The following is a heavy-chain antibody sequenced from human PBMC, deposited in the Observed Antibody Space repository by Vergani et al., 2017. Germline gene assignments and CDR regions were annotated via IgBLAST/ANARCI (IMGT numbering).Heavy chain of an antibody. CDR3: APVCAAYCRGASCYDFFEY. V-gene: IGHV1-46*01. D-gene: IGHD2-15*01. CDR1: GYTFTSYY. J-gene: IGHJ4*02. Sequence: QVQLVQSGAEVKKPGASVKVSCKASGYTFTSYYMHWVRQAPGQGLEWMGIINPSGGITSDAQKVQGRVTMTRDTSTSTVYMELSSLRSEDTGVYYCAPVCAAYCRGASCYDFFEYWGQGTLVTVAS. CDR2: INPSGGIT.